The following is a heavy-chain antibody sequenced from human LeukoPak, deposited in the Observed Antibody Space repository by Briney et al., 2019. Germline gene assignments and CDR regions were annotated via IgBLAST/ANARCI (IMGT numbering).Heavy chain of an antibody. CDR1: GGSISSGDHY. J-gene: IGHJ3*02. CDR3: AREKGASEEGFPLDAFDI. D-gene: IGHD2/OR15-2a*01. Sequence: SETLSLTCTVSGGSISSGDHYWSWIRQPPGKGLEWIGYIYYSGSTYYNPSLKSRVTISVDTSKNQFSLKLSSVTAADTAVYYCAREKGASEEGFPLDAFDIWGQGTMVTVSS. CDR2: IYYSGST. V-gene: IGHV4-30-4*01.